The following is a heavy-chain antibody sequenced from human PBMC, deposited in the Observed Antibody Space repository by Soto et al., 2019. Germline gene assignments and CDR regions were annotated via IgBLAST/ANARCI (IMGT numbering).Heavy chain of an antibody. CDR1: GYTFTSYG. CDR3: ARRRRYCSSRSCPDFDY. J-gene: IGHJ4*02. Sequence: QVQLVQSGAEVKKPGASVKVSCKASGYTFTSYGISWVRQAPGQGLEWMGWISAYNGNTNYAQKLQGRVTMTTDKSTSTAYMELRSLRSDDTAVYYCARRRRYCSSRSCPDFDYWGQGTLVTGYS. D-gene: IGHD2-15*01. CDR2: ISAYNGNT. V-gene: IGHV1-18*01.